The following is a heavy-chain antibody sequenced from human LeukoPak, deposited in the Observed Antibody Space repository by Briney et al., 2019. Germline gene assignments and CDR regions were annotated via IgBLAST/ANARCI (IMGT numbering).Heavy chain of an antibody. CDR3: AKVHSSGYYYYYYYMDV. J-gene: IGHJ6*03. CDR2: IRGEGGIT. D-gene: IGHD3-22*01. CDR1: GFTFRSDA. V-gene: IGHV3-23*01. Sequence: GGSLRLCCAVAGFTFRSDAMRWVRQAGGEGLGWVSSIRGEGGITYYAASVKGRFTISIDNSKNTLYLQMNRLRADDTAVYYCAKVHSSGYYYYYYYMDVWGKGTTVTVSS.